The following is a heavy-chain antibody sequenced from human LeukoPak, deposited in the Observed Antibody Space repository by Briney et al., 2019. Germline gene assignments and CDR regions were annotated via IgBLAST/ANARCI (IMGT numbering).Heavy chain of an antibody. V-gene: IGHV4-34*01. CDR1: GGSSSGYY. CDR3: ARGRRNSGSYYRPHYYYDMDV. D-gene: IGHD1-26*01. J-gene: IGHJ6*02. CDR2: INHSGST. Sequence: SETLSLTCAAYGGSSSGYYCSWIRQPPGKGLEWIGEINHSGSTNYNPSLKSRVTISVDTSKTQFSLKLSSVTAADTAVYYCARGRRNSGSYYRPHYYYDMDVWGQGTTVTVSS.